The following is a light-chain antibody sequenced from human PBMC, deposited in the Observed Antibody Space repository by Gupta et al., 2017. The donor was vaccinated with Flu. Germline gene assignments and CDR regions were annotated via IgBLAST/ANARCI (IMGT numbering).Light chain of an antibody. Sequence: SLGERATIKGKSSQSVFDSDNNKDYLTWYQQKPGKPPKLLIYGASIRESGVPDRFRGSGSGTEFTLTISSLQAEDVAIYYCQKDYSNPDTFGRGTKLEI. CDR2: GAS. CDR1: QSVFDSDNNKDY. CDR3: QKDYSNPDT. V-gene: IGKV4-1*01. J-gene: IGKJ4*01.